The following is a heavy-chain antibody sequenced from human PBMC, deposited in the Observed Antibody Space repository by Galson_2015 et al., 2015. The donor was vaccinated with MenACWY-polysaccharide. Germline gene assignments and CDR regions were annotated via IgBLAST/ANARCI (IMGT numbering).Heavy chain of an antibody. D-gene: IGHD6-13*01. J-gene: IGHJ4*02. V-gene: IGHV6-1*01. CDR2: TYYRSKWYN. CDR1: GDSVSGNSAA. CDR3: ARDPASTSWCYFDY. Sequence: CAISGDSVSGNSAAWNWIRQPPSRGLEWLGRTYYRSKWYNDYAVSVKSRITINPDTSKNHFSLQLNSVTPDDTAIYYCARDPASTSWCYFDYWGQGTLVTVSS.